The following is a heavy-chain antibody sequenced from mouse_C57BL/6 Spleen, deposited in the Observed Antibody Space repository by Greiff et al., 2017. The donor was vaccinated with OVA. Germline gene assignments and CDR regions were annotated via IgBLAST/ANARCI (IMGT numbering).Heavy chain of an antibody. V-gene: IGHV5-6*01. CDR2: ISSGGSYT. D-gene: IGHD2-5*01. Sequence: EVKVVESGGDLVKPGGSLKLSCAASGFTFSSYGMSWVRQTPDKRLEWVATISSGGSYTYYPDSVKGRFTISRDNANNTLYLLMSSLKSEDTAMYYCASSNLAYWGQGTLVTVSA. J-gene: IGHJ3*01. CDR1: GFTFSSYG. CDR3: ASSNLAY.